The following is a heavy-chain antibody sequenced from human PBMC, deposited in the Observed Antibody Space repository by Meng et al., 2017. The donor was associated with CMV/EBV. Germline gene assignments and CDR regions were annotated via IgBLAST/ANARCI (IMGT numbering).Heavy chain of an antibody. Sequence: GSLRLSCTVSGGSISSSSYYWGWIRQPPGKGLEWIGSIYYSGSTYYNPSLKSRVTISVDTSKNQFSLKLSSVTAADTAVYYCARGDPVLRFLEWLPRYYGMDVWGQGTMVTVSS. V-gene: IGHV4-39*07. CDR3: ARGDPVLRFLEWLPRYYGMDV. CDR1: GGSISSSSYY. J-gene: IGHJ6*02. CDR2: IYYSGST. D-gene: IGHD3-3*01.